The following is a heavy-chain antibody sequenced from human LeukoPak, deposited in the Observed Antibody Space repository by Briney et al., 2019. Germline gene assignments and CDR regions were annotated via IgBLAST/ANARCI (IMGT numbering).Heavy chain of an antibody. J-gene: IGHJ4*02. CDR1: GGSLTSSFY. CDR3: ARVTGYKVEDYFDY. Sequence: SETLSLTCTVSGGSLTSSFYWSWIRQSPGKGLEWIGYIYTSGGTTYNPSLKSRLTISADTSKNQFSLNLTSVTAADTAVYYCARVTGYKVEDYFDYWGQGTLVTVSS. D-gene: IGHD5-12*01. V-gene: IGHV4-61*01. CDR2: IYTSGGT.